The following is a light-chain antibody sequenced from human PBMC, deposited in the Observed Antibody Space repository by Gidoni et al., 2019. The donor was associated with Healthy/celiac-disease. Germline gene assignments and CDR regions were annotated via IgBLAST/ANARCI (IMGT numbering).Light chain of an antibody. CDR1: QSVSSSY. Sequence: IVLTQSPGPLSLSPGERATLSCRDSQSVSSSYLAWYQQKPGQAPRLLIYGASSRATGIPDRFSGSGSGTDFTLTISRLEPEDFAVYYCQQYGSSPRTFGQGTKLEIK. J-gene: IGKJ2*01. CDR2: GAS. V-gene: IGKV3-20*01. CDR3: QQYGSSPRT.